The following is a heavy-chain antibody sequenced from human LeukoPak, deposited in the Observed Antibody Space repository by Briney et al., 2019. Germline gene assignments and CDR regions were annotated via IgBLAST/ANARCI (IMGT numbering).Heavy chain of an antibody. Sequence: SETLSLTCSVSGGSISSYYWSWIRQPPGKGLEYIGYIYYSGSTNYNPSLKSRVTISVDTSKDQFSLNPTSVTAANTAVYYCARLKCTSTTCPSRYVMDVWGQGTTVTVSS. CDR3: ARLKCTSTTCPSRYVMDV. CDR2: IYYSGST. CDR1: GGSISSYY. J-gene: IGHJ6*02. V-gene: IGHV4-59*01. D-gene: IGHD2-2*01.